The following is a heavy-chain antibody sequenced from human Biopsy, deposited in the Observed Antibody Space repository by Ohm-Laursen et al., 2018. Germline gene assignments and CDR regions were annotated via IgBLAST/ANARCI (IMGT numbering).Heavy chain of an antibody. V-gene: IGHV4-61*01. CDR3: ARAPADQYAARNYYSSHAFDM. CDR2: FYSSGTT. Sequence: TLSLTCAVSDASASSGRYYWTWIRQPPRKPLEWIGYFYSSGTTRYNPPLESRLSISMDTSKNEVSLRLTSMTAADTAVYFCARAPADQYAARNYYSSHAFDMWGQGTKVTVSS. J-gene: IGHJ3*02. CDR1: DASASSGRYY. D-gene: IGHD3-10*01.